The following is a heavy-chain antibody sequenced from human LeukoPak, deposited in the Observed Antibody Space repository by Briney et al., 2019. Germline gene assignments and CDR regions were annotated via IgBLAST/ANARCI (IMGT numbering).Heavy chain of an antibody. CDR1: GFSFSHYA. D-gene: IGHD1-26*01. J-gene: IGHJ4*02. V-gene: IGHV3-23*01. CDR3: AKLREWELPDLFDY. Sequence: GGSLRLSCAASGFSFSHYAIHWVRQAPGKGLEWVSATSSSDAGTYHAESVRGRFTISRDNSKNTLYLQMNSLRAEDTAVYYCAKLREWELPDLFDYWGQGTLVTVSS. CDR2: TSSSDAGT.